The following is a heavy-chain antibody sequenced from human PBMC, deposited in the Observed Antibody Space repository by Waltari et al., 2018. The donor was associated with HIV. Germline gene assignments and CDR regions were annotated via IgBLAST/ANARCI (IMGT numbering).Heavy chain of an antibody. V-gene: IGHV3-21*01. CDR3: VRGGEGTYGDY. CDR1: GFSFSYYS. CDR2: MSRDRRYI. J-gene: IGHJ4*02. D-gene: IGHD3-16*01. Sequence: DVQLVESGGGLVKPGGSLRLACAGSGFSFSYYSMNWFRQASGKGLEWVSAMSRDRRYIYYADSVKGRFTISRDNARNSLFLQMNSLRADDTAVYYCVRGGEGTYGDYWGQGTLVTVSS.